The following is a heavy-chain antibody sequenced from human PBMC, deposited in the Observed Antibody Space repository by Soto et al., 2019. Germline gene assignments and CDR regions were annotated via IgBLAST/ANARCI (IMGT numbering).Heavy chain of an antibody. D-gene: IGHD6-19*01. CDR3: ARGGLVAGSQGF. J-gene: IGHJ4*02. V-gene: IGHV3-33*01. Sequence: PGGSLRLSCAASGFIFSNYGIHWVRQAPGKGLEWVALIWYDGSNKYYADSVKGRFIVSRDNTNNTVYLQLNSLTADDTAVYYCARGGLVAGSQGFWGPGTLVTVSS. CDR1: GFIFSNYG. CDR2: IWYDGSNK.